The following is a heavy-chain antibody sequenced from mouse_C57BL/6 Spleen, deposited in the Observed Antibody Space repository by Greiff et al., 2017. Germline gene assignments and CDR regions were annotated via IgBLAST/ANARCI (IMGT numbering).Heavy chain of an antibody. J-gene: IGHJ2*01. CDR2: ISSGGSYT. V-gene: IGHV5-6*01. CDR1: GFTFSSYG. CDR3: ARQGIYSGFDY. D-gene: IGHD2-1*01. Sequence: EVQRVESGGDLVKPGGSLKLSCAASGFTFSSYGLSWVRQTPDKRLEWVATISSGGSYTYYPDSVKGRFTISRDNAKNTLYLQMSSLKSEDTAMYYCARQGIYSGFDYWGQGTTLTVSS.